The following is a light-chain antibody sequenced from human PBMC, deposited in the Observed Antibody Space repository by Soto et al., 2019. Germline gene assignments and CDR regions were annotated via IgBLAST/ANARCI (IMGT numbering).Light chain of an antibody. CDR2: GAS. CDR3: QQYGSSPLS. CDR1: QSVSSNF. Sequence: EIVLSQSPGTLSLSPGEVATLSCRASQSVSSNFLAWYQRKPGQAPRLLMYGASSRATGIPDRFSGSGSGTDFTLSISSLETEDFAVYYCQQYGSSPLSFGGGTKVEIK. V-gene: IGKV3-20*01. J-gene: IGKJ4*01.